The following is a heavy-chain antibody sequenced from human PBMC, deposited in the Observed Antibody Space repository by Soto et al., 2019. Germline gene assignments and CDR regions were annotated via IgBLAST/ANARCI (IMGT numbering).Heavy chain of an antibody. CDR2: IIPMYGRR. Sequence: QVLLVQSVAEVRKPGSSVKVSCKPSGGTFSDYAFSWVRQAPGQGLEWMGNIIPMYGRRNYAQKYQGRVTISADESTTTVYVEMRGLSLEDTAVYFCARDAPLRTGMDVWGQGTTVTVSS. CDR1: GGTFSDYA. CDR3: ARDAPLRTGMDV. J-gene: IGHJ6*02. V-gene: IGHV1-69*18. D-gene: IGHD1-1*01.